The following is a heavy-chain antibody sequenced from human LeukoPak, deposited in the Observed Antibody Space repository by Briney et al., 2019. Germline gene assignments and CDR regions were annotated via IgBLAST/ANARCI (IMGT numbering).Heavy chain of an antibody. CDR1: GYTFSGYY. Sequence: ASVKVSCKAPGYTFSGYYMHWVRQAPGQGLEWMGRINPNSGGTNYAQKFQGRVTMTRDTSISTAYMELSRLRSDDTAVYYCARGFRKGYSGYDLYFFDYWGQGTLVTVSS. CDR3: ARGFRKGYSGYDLYFFDY. V-gene: IGHV1-2*06. D-gene: IGHD5-12*01. J-gene: IGHJ4*02. CDR2: INPNSGGT.